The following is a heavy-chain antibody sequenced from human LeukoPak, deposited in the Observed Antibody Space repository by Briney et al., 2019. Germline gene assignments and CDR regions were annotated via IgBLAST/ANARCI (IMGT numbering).Heavy chain of an antibody. CDR1: GFTFSSYA. J-gene: IGHJ4*02. Sequence: GGSLRLSCAASGFTFSSYAMSWVRQAPGKGLEWVSAISGSGGSTYYADSVKGRFTISRDNSKNTLYLQMNSLRAEDTAVYYCAKVIRYCSSTSCMGYFDYWGQGTLVTVSS. D-gene: IGHD2-2*01. CDR2: ISGSGGST. CDR3: AKVIRYCSSTSCMGYFDY. V-gene: IGHV3-23*01.